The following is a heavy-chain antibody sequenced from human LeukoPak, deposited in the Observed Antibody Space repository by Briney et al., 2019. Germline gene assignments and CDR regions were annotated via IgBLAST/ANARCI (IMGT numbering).Heavy chain of an antibody. CDR1: RGSVNSESYY. Sequence: SEILSLTCTVSRGSVNSESYYWSWIRQSPGKGLEWIGYISFSGSTNYNPSLKSRVTISVDTSKNQFSLRLSSVTAADTAVYYCARGRMTGVFDYWGQGTLSTVSS. CDR3: ARGRMTGVFDY. D-gene: IGHD3-9*01. J-gene: IGHJ4*02. V-gene: IGHV4-61*01. CDR2: ISFSGST.